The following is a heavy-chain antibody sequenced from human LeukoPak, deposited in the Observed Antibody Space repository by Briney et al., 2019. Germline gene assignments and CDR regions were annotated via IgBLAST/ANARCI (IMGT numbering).Heavy chain of an antibody. J-gene: IGHJ5*02. CDR3: ARDLGTEYQLLDSNWFDP. Sequence: SETLSLTCTVSGGSISSSSYYWGWIRQPPGKGLEWIGSIYYSGSTYYNPSLKSRVTISVDTSKNQFSLKLNSVTAADTAVYYCARDLGTEYQLLDSNWFDPWGLGTLVTVSS. V-gene: IGHV4-39*07. D-gene: IGHD2-2*01. CDR1: GGSISSSSYY. CDR2: IYYSGST.